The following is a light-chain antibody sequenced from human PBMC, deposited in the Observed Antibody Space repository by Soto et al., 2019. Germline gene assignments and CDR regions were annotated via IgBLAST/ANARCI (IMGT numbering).Light chain of an antibody. J-gene: IGKJ1*01. V-gene: IGKV3-15*01. CDR2: GAS. CDR1: QSVTTN. CDR3: QQYNNWPPWT. Sequence: EVVMTQSPATLSVSPGERATLSCRASQSVTTNMAWYQQKPGQAPRLLIYGASTRATGIPARFSGSGSGTDFTPTISSLQSEDFAVYYCQQYNNWPPWTFGQGTKVDI.